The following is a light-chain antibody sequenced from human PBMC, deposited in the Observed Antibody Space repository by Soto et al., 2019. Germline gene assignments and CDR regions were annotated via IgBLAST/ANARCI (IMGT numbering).Light chain of an antibody. CDR3: MQGTRWPRS. J-gene: IGKJ4*01. CDR1: QSLVHSDGNTY. V-gene: IGKV2-30*02. CDR2: KVS. Sequence: DVVVTQSPDSLPVTLGQPASISCRSSQSLVHSDGNTYLNWFQQRPGQSPRRLIYKVSNRDSGVPDRFSGSGSGTDFTLKISRVEAEDVGVYYCMQGTRWPRSFGGGTKVEIK.